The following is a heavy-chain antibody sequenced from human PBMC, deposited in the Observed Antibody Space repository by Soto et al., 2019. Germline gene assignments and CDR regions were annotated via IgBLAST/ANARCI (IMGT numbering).Heavy chain of an antibody. D-gene: IGHD6-19*01. CDR1: GFTFSNYA. Sequence: GESLRLSCAASGFTFSNYAMSWVRQAPGKGLEWVAKINQDGGDIYYVDSVRGRFTISRDNAKNSLYLQMNSLGVEDTAVYYCATESRSSGWFYWGQGTMVTVSS. CDR2: INQDGGDI. V-gene: IGHV3-7*01. CDR3: ATESRSSGWFY. J-gene: IGHJ3*01.